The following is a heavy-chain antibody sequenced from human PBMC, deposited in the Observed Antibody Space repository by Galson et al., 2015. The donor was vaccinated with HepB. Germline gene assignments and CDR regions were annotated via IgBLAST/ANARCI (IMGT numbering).Heavy chain of an antibody. D-gene: IGHD1-26*01. CDR1: GYSFSTYW. CDR3: ARNAKVGATQSHFDY. CDR2: IYPGDSDT. V-gene: IGHV5-51*01. Sequence: QSGAEVKKPGESLKISCKGSGYSFSTYWIGWVRQMPGKGLEWMGIIYPGDSDTRYSPSFQGQVTISADKSMSTAYLQWSSLKASDTAMYYCARNAKVGATQSHFDYWGQGTLVTVSS. J-gene: IGHJ4*02.